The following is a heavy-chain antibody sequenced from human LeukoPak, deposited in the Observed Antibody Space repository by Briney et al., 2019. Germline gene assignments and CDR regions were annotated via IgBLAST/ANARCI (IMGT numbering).Heavy chain of an antibody. Sequence: ASVKVSCKTSGGTFSSYAISWVRQAPGQGLEWMGWINTNTGNPTYAQGFTGRFVFSLDTSVSTTYLQISSLKAEDTAVYYCARGGYSGYDLGFDYWGQGTLVTVSS. CDR2: INTNTGNP. V-gene: IGHV7-4-1*02. CDR1: GGTFSSYA. D-gene: IGHD5-12*01. J-gene: IGHJ4*02. CDR3: ARGGYSGYDLGFDY.